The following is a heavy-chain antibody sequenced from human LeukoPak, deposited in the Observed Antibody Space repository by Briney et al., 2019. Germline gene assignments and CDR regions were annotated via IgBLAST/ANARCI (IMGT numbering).Heavy chain of an antibody. CDR1: GFTFSSYG. J-gene: IGHJ4*02. Sequence: GGSLRLSCAASGFTFSSYGMHWVRQAPGKGLDWVAFIHHDGSNKYYADSVRGRFTISRDNSKNTLYLQMNSLRAEDTAVYYCARALSTNSWDYWGQGTLVTVSS. V-gene: IGHV3-30*02. D-gene: IGHD4-23*01. CDR2: IHHDGSNK. CDR3: ARALSTNSWDY.